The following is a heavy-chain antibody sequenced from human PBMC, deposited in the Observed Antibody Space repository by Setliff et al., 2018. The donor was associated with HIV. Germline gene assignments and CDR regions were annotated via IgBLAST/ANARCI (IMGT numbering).Heavy chain of an antibody. D-gene: IGHD3-3*01. CDR1: GYTFTGYF. CDR3: ARAAYNFWSGYFDY. J-gene: IGHJ4*02. CDR2: INPNSGGT. Sequence: ASVKVSCKASGYTFTGYFMHWVRQAPGQGLEWMGWINPNSGGTNYAQKFQGWVTMTRDTSISTAYMELSRLRSDDTAVYYCARAAYNFWSGYFDYWGQGTLVTVSS. V-gene: IGHV1-2*04.